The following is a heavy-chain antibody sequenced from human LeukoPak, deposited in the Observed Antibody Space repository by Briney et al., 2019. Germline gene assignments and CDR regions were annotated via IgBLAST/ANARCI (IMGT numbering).Heavy chain of an antibody. V-gene: IGHV4-59*01. Sequence: PSETLSLTCTVSGGSITDYYWSWIRQPPGKGLEWLGYIHSTGSTNYNPSLKSRVTISVDTSKKQFSLKLRSVTAADTAVYYCARDVYDSSGYYLLGDNWGQGTLVTVSS. CDR2: IHSTGST. CDR3: ARDVYDSSGYYLLGDN. J-gene: IGHJ4*02. D-gene: IGHD3-22*01. CDR1: GGSITDYY.